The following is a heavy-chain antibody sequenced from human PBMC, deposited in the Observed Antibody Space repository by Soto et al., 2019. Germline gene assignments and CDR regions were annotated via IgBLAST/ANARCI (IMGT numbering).Heavy chain of an antibody. V-gene: IGHV1-18*01. CDR2: ISAYNGNT. CDR1: GYTFTSYG. Sequence: QVPLVQSGAEVKKPGASVKVSCKASGYTFTSYGISWVRQAPGQGLEWMGWISAYNGNTNYAQKLQGRVTMTTDTSTSTAYMELRSLRSDDTAVYYCARDLTMIVVVTTSEPFDYWGQGTLVTVSS. CDR3: ARDLTMIVVVTTSEPFDY. D-gene: IGHD3-22*01. J-gene: IGHJ4*02.